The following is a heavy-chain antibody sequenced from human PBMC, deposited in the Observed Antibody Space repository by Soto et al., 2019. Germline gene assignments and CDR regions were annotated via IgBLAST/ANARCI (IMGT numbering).Heavy chain of an antibody. CDR1: GYTFTSYA. D-gene: IGHD3-22*01. CDR2: INAGNGNT. J-gene: IGHJ5*02. Sequence: ASVKVSCKASGYTFTSYAMHWVRQAPGQRLEWMGWINAGNGNTKYSQKFQGRVTITRDTSASTAYMELSSLRSEDTAVYYCARGKASGYYSWFDPWGQGTLVTVSS. V-gene: IGHV1-3*01. CDR3: ARGKASGYYSWFDP.